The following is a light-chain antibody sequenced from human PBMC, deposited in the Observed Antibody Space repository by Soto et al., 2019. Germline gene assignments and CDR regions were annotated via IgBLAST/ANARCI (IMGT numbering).Light chain of an antibody. CDR2: EVS. CDR3: TSYTSSSSWV. Sequence: QSVLTQPASVSGSPGQSITISCTGTSSDVGAYNYVSWYQQHPDKAPKLMIYEVSNRPSGLSNRFSGYKSGNTASLTISGLHAEDEADYYCTSYTSSSSWVFGGGTKLTVL. V-gene: IGLV2-14*01. CDR1: SSDVGAYNY. J-gene: IGLJ3*02.